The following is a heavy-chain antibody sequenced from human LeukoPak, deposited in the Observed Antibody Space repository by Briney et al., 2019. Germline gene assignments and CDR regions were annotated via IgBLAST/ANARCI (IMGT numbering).Heavy chain of an antibody. Sequence: ASVKVSCKASGYTLTGYYMHWVRQAPGQGLEWMGWINPNSGGTNYAQKFQGRVTMTRDTSISTAYMELSRLRSDDTAVYYCAREIVGRGVKSYWGQGTLVTVSS. CDR1: GYTLTGYY. V-gene: IGHV1-2*02. D-gene: IGHD3-10*01. J-gene: IGHJ4*02. CDR2: INPNSGGT. CDR3: AREIVGRGVKSY.